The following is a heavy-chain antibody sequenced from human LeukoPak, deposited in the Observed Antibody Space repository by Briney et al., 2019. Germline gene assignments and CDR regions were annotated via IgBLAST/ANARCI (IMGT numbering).Heavy chain of an antibody. CDR1: GFTFSSYS. Sequence: GGSLRLSYAASGFTFSSYSMNWVRQAPGKGLEWVSSISSSSSYIYYADSVKGRFTISRDNAKNSLYLQMNSLRAEDTAVYYCARVRGSGSPLDYWGQGTLVTVSS. V-gene: IGHV3-21*01. D-gene: IGHD3-10*01. CDR3: ARVRGSGSPLDY. J-gene: IGHJ4*02. CDR2: ISSSSSYI.